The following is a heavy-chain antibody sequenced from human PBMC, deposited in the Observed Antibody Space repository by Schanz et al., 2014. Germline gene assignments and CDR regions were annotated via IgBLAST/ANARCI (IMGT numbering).Heavy chain of an antibody. CDR1: GFTFSNYG. V-gene: IGHV3-30*02. CDR3: AKDLPSDYYIAY. D-gene: IGHD3-22*01. J-gene: IGHJ4*02. CDR2: IRYNGINE. Sequence: QVQLVESGGGVVQPGGSLRLSCAASGFTFSNYGLHWVLQAPGKGLEWVAFIRYNGINEYYADSVKGRFTISRDNSKNTLYLQMNSLRAEDTAVYYCAKDLPSDYYIAYWGQGTLVTVSS.